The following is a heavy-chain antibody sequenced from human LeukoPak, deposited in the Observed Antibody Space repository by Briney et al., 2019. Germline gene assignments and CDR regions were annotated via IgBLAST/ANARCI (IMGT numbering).Heavy chain of an antibody. CDR2: TNPNGGGT. J-gene: IGHJ4*02. CDR3: ARLDVQYSFEN. Sequence: ASVKVSCKASGYTFTGFYIHWVRQAPGQGPEWMGWTNPNGGGTNYAQKFQGRVTMTRDTSISTVYMELSRLKSDDTAVYYCARLDVQYSFENWGRGTLATVSS. CDR1: GYTFTGFY. V-gene: IGHV1-2*02.